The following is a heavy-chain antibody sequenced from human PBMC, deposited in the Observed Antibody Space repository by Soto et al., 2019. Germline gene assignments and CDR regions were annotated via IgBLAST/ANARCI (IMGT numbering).Heavy chain of an antibody. CDR3: ARVGDENENSRSRYRWFDP. D-gene: IGHD3-16*01. V-gene: IGHV3-7*01. J-gene: IGHJ5*02. CDR2: IKQDGRET. CDR1: GFTFGNYW. Sequence: EVQLVESGGGLVQPGGSLRLSCAASGFTFGNYWMNWVRQAPGKGLEWVANIKQDGRETDYVDSVKGRFTISRDNAKTSLFLHMNSLRVEDTAVYYCARVGDENENSRSRYRWFDPWGQGTLVTVSS.